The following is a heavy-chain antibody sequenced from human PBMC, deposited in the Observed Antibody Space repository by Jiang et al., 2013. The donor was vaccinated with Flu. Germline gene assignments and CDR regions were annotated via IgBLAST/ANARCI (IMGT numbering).Heavy chain of an antibody. CDR2: TYYRSKWYN. V-gene: IGHV6-1*01. Sequence: QTLSLTCAISGDSVSSNSAAWNWIRQSPSRGLEWLGRTYYRSKWYNDYAVSVKSRITINPDTSKNQFSLQLNSVTPEDTAVHYCARAPNGYYDSSGYPTQFDYWGQGTLVTVSS. CDR3: ARAPNGYYDSSGYPTQFDY. J-gene: IGHJ4*02. CDR1: GDSVSSNSAA. D-gene: IGHD3-22*01.